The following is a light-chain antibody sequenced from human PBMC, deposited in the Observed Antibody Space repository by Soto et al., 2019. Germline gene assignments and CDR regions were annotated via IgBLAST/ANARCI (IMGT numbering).Light chain of an antibody. V-gene: IGLV1-40*01. CDR3: QSYDSSLSGVV. CDR1: SSNIGADYG. Sequence: QAVVTQPPSVSGAPGQRVTISCTGNSSNIGADYGVHWYQQLPGTAPNLLIYDNLNRPSGVPDRFSGSKSGTSASLAITGLQSEDEADYYCQSYDSSLSGVVFGGGTKLTVL. CDR2: DNL. J-gene: IGLJ2*01.